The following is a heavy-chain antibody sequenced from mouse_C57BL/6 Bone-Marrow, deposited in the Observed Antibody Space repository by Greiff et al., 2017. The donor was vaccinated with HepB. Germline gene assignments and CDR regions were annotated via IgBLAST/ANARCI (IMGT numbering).Heavy chain of an antibody. CDR1: GYTFTSYW. J-gene: IGHJ1*03. D-gene: IGHD1-1*01. V-gene: IGHV1-69*01. CDR2: IDPSDSYT. Sequence: QVQLQQPGAELVMPGASVKLSCKASGYTFTSYWMHWVKQRPGQGLEWIGEIDPSDSYTNYNQKFKGKSTLTVDKSSSTAYMQLSSLTSEDSAVYYCARTLPSYYYGSIRWYFDVWGTVTTVTVSS. CDR3: ARTLPSYYYGSIRWYFDV.